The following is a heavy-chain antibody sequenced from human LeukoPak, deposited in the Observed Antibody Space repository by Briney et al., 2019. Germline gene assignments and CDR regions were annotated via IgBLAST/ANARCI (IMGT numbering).Heavy chain of an antibody. CDR2: ISAYNGNT. Sequence: ASVKVSCKTSGYSFTSYGISWVRQAPGQGLEWMGWISAYNGNTNYAQKLQGRVTMTTDTSTSTAYMELRSLRSDDTAVYYCARQDSSSWYLDYWGQGTLVTVSS. CDR3: ARQDSSSWYLDY. CDR1: GYSFTSYG. D-gene: IGHD6-13*01. V-gene: IGHV1-18*01. J-gene: IGHJ4*02.